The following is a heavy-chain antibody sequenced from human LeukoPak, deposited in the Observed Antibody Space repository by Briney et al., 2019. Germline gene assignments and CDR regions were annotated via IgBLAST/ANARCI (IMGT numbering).Heavy chain of an antibody. D-gene: IGHD3-9*01. V-gene: IGHV3-9*01. J-gene: IGHJ3*02. CDR3: ARDQVIYDILTGYYGPNAFDI. CDR2: INWNSDSI. CDR1: GFSFDGYA. Sequence: GGSLRLSCGGSGFSFDGYAMNWVRQTPAKGLEWVSGINWNSDSIAYAASVEGRFTVSRDNAKNFLYLQMNSLRPEDTAVYYCARDQVIYDILTGYYGPNAFDIWGQGTMVTVSS.